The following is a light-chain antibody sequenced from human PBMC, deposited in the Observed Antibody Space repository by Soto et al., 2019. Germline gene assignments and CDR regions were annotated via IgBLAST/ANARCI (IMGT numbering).Light chain of an antibody. CDR3: CSYAGRTTVV. CDR1: SSDVGNYNL. CDR2: EVN. V-gene: IGLV2-23*02. Sequence: QSVLTQPASVSGSPGQSITISCTGTSSDVGNYNLVSWYQQHPGKAPKLMIYEVNKRPSGVSNRFSGSKSGNTASLTISGLQAEDEADYHCCSYAGRTTVVFGGGTQLTVL. J-gene: IGLJ2*01.